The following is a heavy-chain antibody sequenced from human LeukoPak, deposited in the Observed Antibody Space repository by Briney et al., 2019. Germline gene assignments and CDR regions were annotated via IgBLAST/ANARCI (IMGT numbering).Heavy chain of an antibody. CDR1: GGSISSGDYY. J-gene: IGHJ4*02. V-gene: IGHV4-30-4*01. D-gene: IGHD2-2*01. Sequence: SQTLSLTCTVSGGSISSGDYYWSWIRQPPGKGLEWIGYIYYSGSTYYNPSLKSRVTISVDTSKNQFSLKLSSVTAADTAVYYCARGREYCSSTSCYDTFDYWGQGTLVTVSS. CDR3: ARGREYCSSTSCYDTFDY. CDR2: IYYSGST.